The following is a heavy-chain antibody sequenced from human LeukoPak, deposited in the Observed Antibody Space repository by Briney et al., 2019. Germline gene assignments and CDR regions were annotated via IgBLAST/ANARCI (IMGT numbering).Heavy chain of an antibody. CDR1: GFTFSSYW. CDR3: ARYSGSYRPFDY. CDR2: IKQDGSEK. V-gene: IGHV3-7*02. Sequence: EGSLRLSCAASGFTFSSYWMSWVRQAPGKGLEWVANIKQDGSEKYYVDSVKGRFAISRDNAKNSLYLQMNSLRDKDTAVYYCARYSGSYRPFDYWGQGTLVTVSS. J-gene: IGHJ4*02. D-gene: IGHD1-26*01.